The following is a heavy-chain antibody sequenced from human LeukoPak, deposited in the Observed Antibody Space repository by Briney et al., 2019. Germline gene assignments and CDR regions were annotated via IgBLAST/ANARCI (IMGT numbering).Heavy chain of an antibody. CDR1: GFTFSSYI. J-gene: IGHJ6*02. CDR2: ISSTGTI. Sequence: GGSLRLSCAASGFTFSSYIMNWVRQSPGKGLEWVSYISSTGTIYNADSVEGRFTISRDNAKSSLYLQMNSLRAEDTAVYYCARARVANYGMDVWGQGTTVTVSS. D-gene: IGHD5-12*01. V-gene: IGHV3-48*04. CDR3: ARARVANYGMDV.